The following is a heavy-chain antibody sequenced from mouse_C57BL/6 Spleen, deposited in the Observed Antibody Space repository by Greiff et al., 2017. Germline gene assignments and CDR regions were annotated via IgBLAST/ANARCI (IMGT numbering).Heavy chain of an antibody. D-gene: IGHD1-1*02. V-gene: IGHV10-1*01. CDR2: IRSKSNNYAT. Sequence: EVQRVESGGGLVQPKGSLKLSCAASGFSFNTYAMNWVRQAPGKGLEWVARIRSKSNNYATYYADSVKDRFTISRDDSASMLYLQMNNLKTEDTAMYYCVSHGNYAMDYWGQGTSVTVSS. J-gene: IGHJ4*01. CDR1: GFSFNTYA. CDR3: VSHGNYAMDY.